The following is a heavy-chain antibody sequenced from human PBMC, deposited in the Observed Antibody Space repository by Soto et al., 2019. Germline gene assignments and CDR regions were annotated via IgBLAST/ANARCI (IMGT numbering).Heavy chain of an antibody. CDR1: VFSLSTSGVG. CDR2: IYWNDDK. Sequence: SGPTLVNPTQTLTLTCTFSVFSLSTSGVGVGWIRQPPGKALEWLALIYWNDDKRYSPSLKSRLTITKDTSKNQVVLTMTNMDPVDTATYYCAHRRGDSSGYYYWVDYWGQGTLVTVSS. CDR3: AHRRGDSSGYYYWVDY. D-gene: IGHD3-22*01. V-gene: IGHV2-5*01. J-gene: IGHJ4*02.